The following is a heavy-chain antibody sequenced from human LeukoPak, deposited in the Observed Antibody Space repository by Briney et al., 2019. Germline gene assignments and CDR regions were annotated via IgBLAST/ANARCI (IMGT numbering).Heavy chain of an antibody. V-gene: IGHV1-18*01. CDR3: ARVGYYDFWSGYSAFDY. J-gene: IGHJ4*02. CDR2: ISAYNGNT. Sequence: ASVKDSCKASGYTFTSYGISWVRQAPGQGLEWMGWISAYNGNTNYAQKLQGRVTMTTDTSTSTAYMELRSLRSDDTAVYYCARVGYYDFWSGYSAFDYWGQGTLVTVSS. D-gene: IGHD3-3*01. CDR1: GYTFTSYG.